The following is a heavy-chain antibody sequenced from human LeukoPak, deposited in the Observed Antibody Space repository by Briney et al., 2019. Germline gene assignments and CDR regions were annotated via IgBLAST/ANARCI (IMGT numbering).Heavy chain of an antibody. CDR3: AKDYYDRSGYSGVFDI. V-gene: IGHV3-9*01. J-gene: IGHJ3*02. D-gene: IGHD3-22*01. CDR2: ISWNSGSI. CDR1: GFTFSRYA. Sequence: PGGSLRLSCAASGFTFSRYAMNWVRQAPGKGLEWVSGISWNSGSIGYADSVKGRFTISRDNAKNSLYLQMNSLRAEDTALYYCAKDYYDRSGYSGVFDIWGQGTMVTVSS.